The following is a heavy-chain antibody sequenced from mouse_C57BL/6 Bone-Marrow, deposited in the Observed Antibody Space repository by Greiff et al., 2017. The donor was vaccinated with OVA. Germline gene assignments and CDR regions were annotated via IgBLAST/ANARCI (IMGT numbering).Heavy chain of an antibody. CDR1: GYAFTNYL. Sequence: VQLQQSVALLVRPGTSVQVSFQASGYAFTNYLIEWVKPRPGPVLAWIGVINPGSGGTNYNEKFKGKATLTADKSSSTAYMQLSSLTSEDSAVYFCARWGYYVSMDYWGQGTSVTVSS. CDR3: ARWGYYVSMDY. CDR2: INPGSGGT. D-gene: IGHD2-1*01. V-gene: IGHV1-54*01. J-gene: IGHJ4*01.